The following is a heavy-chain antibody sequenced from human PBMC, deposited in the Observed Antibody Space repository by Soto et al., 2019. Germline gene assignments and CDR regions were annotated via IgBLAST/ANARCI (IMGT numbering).Heavy chain of an antibody. CDR3: ATWADAVDEDQFQH. J-gene: IGHJ1*01. Sequence: EVQLVESGGGLVQPGGSLRLSCAASGFRFTNSWMSWVRQAPGKGLEWVAHINQDGSQKYYVDSVKGRFTISRDNAKSSLYLQMNSLRAEDTAVYYCATWADAVDEDQFQHWSQGTLVSVSS. CDR1: GFRFTNSW. V-gene: IGHV3-7*01. CDR2: INQDGSQK. D-gene: IGHD2-2*01.